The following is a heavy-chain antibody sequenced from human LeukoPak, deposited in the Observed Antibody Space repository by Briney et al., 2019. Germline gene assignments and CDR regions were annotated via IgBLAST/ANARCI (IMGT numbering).Heavy chain of an antibody. CDR2: IYYSAIT. V-gene: IGHV4-39*07. CDR3: GGSPDAFDI. CDR1: GGSISSTSYY. D-gene: IGHD3-10*01. J-gene: IGHJ3*02. Sequence: PSETLSLTCSVSGGSISSTSYYWGWIRQPPGKGLEWIGSIYYSAITNYNPSLKSRVTISVDTSKNQFSLKLSSVTAADTAVYYCGGSPDAFDIWGQGTMVTVSS.